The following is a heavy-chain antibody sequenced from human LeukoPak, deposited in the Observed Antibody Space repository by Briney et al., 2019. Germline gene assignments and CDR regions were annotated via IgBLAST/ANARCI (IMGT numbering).Heavy chain of an antibody. J-gene: IGHJ6*02. Sequence: PGGSLRLSYAASGFTFSTYRMHWVRQAPAKGLVWVSRITSDGSSTSYADFVKGRFTISRDNAKNMLYLQMNSLRAEDTAVYYCARDGAPSDWLDVWGQGTTVTVSS. V-gene: IGHV3-74*01. CDR2: ITSDGSST. CDR1: GFTFSTYR. D-gene: IGHD3-9*01. CDR3: ARDGAPSDWLDV.